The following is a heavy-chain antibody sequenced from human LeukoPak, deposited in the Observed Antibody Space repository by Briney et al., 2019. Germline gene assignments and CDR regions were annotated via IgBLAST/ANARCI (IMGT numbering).Heavy chain of an antibody. CDR2: INSVGGTT. J-gene: IGHJ3*02. CDR1: GFTFSSYW. Sequence: PGGSLRLSCAASGFTFSSYWMHWVRQAPGKGLVWVSRINSVGGTTIYADSLKGRFTISRDNAKKPLYLQMNSLRAEDTAVYYCARTQNYAFDIWGQGTMVTVSS. CDR3: ARTQNYAFDI. V-gene: IGHV3-74*01.